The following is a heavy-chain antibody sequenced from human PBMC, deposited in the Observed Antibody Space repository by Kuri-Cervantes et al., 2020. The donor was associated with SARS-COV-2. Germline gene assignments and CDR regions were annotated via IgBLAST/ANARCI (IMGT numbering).Heavy chain of an antibody. Sequence: SETLSLTCAVSGSFIGYYWSWIRQPPGKGQEWIGEIIHTGGTDYNPSLKSRVTISVDTYKNQFSLKLRSVTAADTAVYYCAFTGSQSRRHYFDSWGQGNQVTVSS. CDR1: GSFIGYY. J-gene: IGHJ4*02. D-gene: IGHD1-26*01. V-gene: IGHV4-34*12. CDR2: IIHTGGT. CDR3: AFTGSQSRRHYFDS.